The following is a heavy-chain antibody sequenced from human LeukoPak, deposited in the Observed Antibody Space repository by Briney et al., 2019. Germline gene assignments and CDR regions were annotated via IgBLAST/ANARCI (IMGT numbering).Heavy chain of an antibody. D-gene: IGHD2-2*01. CDR2: IYYSGST. Sequence: KTSETLSLTCTVSGGSISSYYWSWIRQPPGKGLEWIGYIYYSGSTNYNPSLKSRVTISVDTSKNQFSLKLSSVTAADTAVYYCASTGYCSSTSCATRPRAFDIWGQGTMVTVSS. V-gene: IGHV4-59*01. J-gene: IGHJ3*02. CDR1: GGSISSYY. CDR3: ASTGYCSSTSCATRPRAFDI.